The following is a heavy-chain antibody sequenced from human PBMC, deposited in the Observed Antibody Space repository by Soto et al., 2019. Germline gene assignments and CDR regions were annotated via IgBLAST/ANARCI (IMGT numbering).Heavy chain of an antibody. J-gene: IGHJ1*01. CDR1: GYTFTSYD. D-gene: IGHD3-22*01. Sequence: GASVKVSCKASGYTFTSYDINWVRQATGQGLEWMGWMNPNSGNTGYAQRFQGRVTMTRNTSISTAYMELSSLRSEDTAVYYCAKDHGESGYYDTPYFQHWGQGTLVTVSS. CDR2: MNPNSGNT. V-gene: IGHV1-8*01. CDR3: AKDHGESGYYDTPYFQH.